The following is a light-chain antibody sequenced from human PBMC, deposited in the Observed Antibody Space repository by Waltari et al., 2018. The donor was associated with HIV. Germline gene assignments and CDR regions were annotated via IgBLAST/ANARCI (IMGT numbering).Light chain of an antibody. CDR2: QVS. J-gene: IGKJ2*01. CDR3: MQGTHWPYT. V-gene: IGKV2-30*01. CDR1: QRLEYTDKNTY. Sequence: DVVMTQSPLSLSVTLGQPASLSCRSSQRLEYTDKNTYLIWFHQRPGQSPRRLIFQVSNRDSGVPDRFSGSGAGTDFTLEISGVEAEDVGVYYCMQGTHWPYTFGQGTRLEIK.